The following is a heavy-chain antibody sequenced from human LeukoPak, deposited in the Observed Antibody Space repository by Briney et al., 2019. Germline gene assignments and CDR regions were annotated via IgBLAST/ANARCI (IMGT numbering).Heavy chain of an antibody. CDR1: GYTFTGYY. J-gene: IGHJ5*02. D-gene: IGHD3-3*01. Sequence: ASVKVSCKASGYTFTGYYMHWVRQAPGQGLEWIGWINPNSVGTNYAQKFQGRVTMTRDTSISTAYMELSRLRSDDTAVYYCARGGRDFWSGYYGPWGQGTLVTVSS. CDR2: INPNSVGT. CDR3: ARGGRDFWSGYYGP. V-gene: IGHV1-2*02.